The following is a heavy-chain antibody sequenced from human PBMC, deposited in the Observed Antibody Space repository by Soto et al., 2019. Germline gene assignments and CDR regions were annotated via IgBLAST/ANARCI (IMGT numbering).Heavy chain of an antibody. CDR1: GGSISSGDYY. D-gene: IGHD6-19*01. CDR3: ARLTPGYSSGWFFN. V-gene: IGHV4-30-4*01. J-gene: IGHJ4*02. Sequence: SETLSLTCTVSGGSISSGDYYWSWIRQPPEKGLEWIGYIYYSGSTYYNPSLKSRVTISVDTSKNQFSLKLSSVTAADTAVYYCARLTPGYSSGWFFNWGRGTLVTVSS. CDR2: IYYSGST.